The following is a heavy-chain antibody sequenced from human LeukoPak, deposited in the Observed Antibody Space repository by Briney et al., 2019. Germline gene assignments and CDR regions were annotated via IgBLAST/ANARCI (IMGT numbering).Heavy chain of an antibody. V-gene: IGHV3-23*01. CDR1: GFTFSSYA. CDR2: ISGSGGST. Sequence: GGSLGLSCAASGFTFSSYAMSWVRQAPGKGLEWVSAISGSGGSTYYADSVKGRFTISRDNSKNTLYLQMNSLRAEDTAVYYCAKDRQWLYYFDYWGQGTLVTVSS. D-gene: IGHD6-19*01. J-gene: IGHJ4*02. CDR3: AKDRQWLYYFDY.